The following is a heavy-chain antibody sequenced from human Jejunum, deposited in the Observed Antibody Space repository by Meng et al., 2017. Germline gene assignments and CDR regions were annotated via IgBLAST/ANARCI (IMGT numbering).Heavy chain of an antibody. D-gene: IGHD6-19*01. V-gene: IGHV3-48*03. J-gene: IGHJ4*02. CDR1: GFSFSDYE. CDR3: ASEPDTNGWSPFDH. Sequence: GESLKISCAASGFSFSDYEMNWIRQAPGKGLEWVSYISRSGSAMYYADSVKGRFTVSRENAKNSLFLQMNSLRVEDTAVYYCASEPDTNGWSPFDHWGQGTLVTVSS. CDR2: ISRSGSAM.